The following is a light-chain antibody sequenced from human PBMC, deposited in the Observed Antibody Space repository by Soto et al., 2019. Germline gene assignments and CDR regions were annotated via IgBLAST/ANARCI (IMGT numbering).Light chain of an antibody. CDR1: QDISTD. CDR2: AAS. CDR3: QHYFNSPFT. J-gene: IGKJ3*01. V-gene: IGKV1-33*01. Sequence: DVHLTQSPSSLSASVGDRVTITCQASQDISTDLTWYQQEPGKAPKVLVYAASKLDTGVPSRFSVRGSETHFTLTIYSLRPEDFATYYCQHYFNSPFTFGPGTKVDV.